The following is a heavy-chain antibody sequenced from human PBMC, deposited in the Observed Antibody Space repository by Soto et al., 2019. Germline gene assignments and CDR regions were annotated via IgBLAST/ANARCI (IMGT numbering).Heavy chain of an antibody. Sequence: GGSLRLSCAASGFTFSSYAMSWVRQAPGKGLEWVSAISGSGGSTYYADSVKGRFTISRDNSKNTLYLQMNSLRAEDTAVYYCAKHSYGDYVFYYYYYMDVWGKGTTVTVSS. V-gene: IGHV3-23*01. CDR3: AKHSYGDYVFYYYYYMDV. CDR2: ISGSGGST. D-gene: IGHD4-17*01. CDR1: GFTFSSYA. J-gene: IGHJ6*03.